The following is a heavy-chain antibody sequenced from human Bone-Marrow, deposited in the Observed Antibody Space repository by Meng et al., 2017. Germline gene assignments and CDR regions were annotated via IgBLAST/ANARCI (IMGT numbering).Heavy chain of an antibody. D-gene: IGHD6-19*01. CDR2: IYTSGST. J-gene: IGHJ4*02. CDR3: AIGPGYSSGWYGNSFDY. CDR1: GGSISSYY. V-gene: IGHV4-4*07. Sequence: GSLRLSCTVSGGSISSYYWSWIRQPAGKGLEWIGRIYTSGSTNYNPSLKSRVTMSVDTSKNQFSLKLSSVTAADTAVYYCAIGPGYSSGWYGNSFDYWGQGTLVTVSS.